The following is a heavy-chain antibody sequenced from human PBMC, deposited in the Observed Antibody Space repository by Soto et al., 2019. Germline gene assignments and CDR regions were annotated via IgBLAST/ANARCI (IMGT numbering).Heavy chain of an antibody. Sequence: GESLKISCKGSGYSFTSYWIGWVRQMPGKGLEWMGIIYPGDSDTRYSPSFQGQVTISADKSISTAYLQWSSLKASDTAMYYCARFVRLDTAMISSWFDPWGQGPLVTFSS. CDR3: ARFVRLDTAMISSWFDP. CDR2: IYPGDSDT. J-gene: IGHJ5*02. CDR1: GYSFTSYW. D-gene: IGHD5-18*01. V-gene: IGHV5-51*01.